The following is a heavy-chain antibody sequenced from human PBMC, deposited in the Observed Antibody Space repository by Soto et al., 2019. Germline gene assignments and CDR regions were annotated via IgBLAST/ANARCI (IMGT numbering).Heavy chain of an antibody. D-gene: IGHD1-26*01. CDR2: SAPEEGEP. J-gene: IGHJ4*02. V-gene: IGHV1-24*01. CDR1: KNTLTELT. CDR3: ADDRKIVGTIGAFDL. Sequence: ASVTVSCTVPKNTLTELTLDCFRQAPGKGLEWMGRSAPEEGEPIYPQKFQGRVSMTEDPSTDTAYMELTSLRFEDTAVYFCADDRKIVGTIGAFDLWGQGTQVTVSS.